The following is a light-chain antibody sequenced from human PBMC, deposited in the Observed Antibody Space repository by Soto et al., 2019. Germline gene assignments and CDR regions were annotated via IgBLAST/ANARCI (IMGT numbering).Light chain of an antibody. V-gene: IGKV3-11*01. J-gene: IGKJ2*01. CDR2: DAS. CDR3: QQRRKGGGGEYT. Sequence: EIVLTQSPATLSLSPGERATLSCRASQSVSSYLAWYQQKPGQAPRLLIYDASSRATGIPARFSGSGSGTDFTLNISSPGPENFAVYYCQQRRKGGGGEYTFGQGTKLEIK. CDR1: QSVSSY.